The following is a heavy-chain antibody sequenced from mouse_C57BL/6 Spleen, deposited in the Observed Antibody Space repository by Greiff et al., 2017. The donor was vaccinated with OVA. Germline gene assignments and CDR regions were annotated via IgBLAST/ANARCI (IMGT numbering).Heavy chain of an antibody. J-gene: IGHJ2*01. CDR2: INPSTGGT. D-gene: IGHD2-5*01. Sequence: VQLKQSGPELVKPGASVKISCKASGYSFTGYYMNWVKQSPEKSLEWIGEINPSTGGTTYNQKFKAKATLTVDKSSSTAYMQLKSLTSEDSAVYYCARSGIVTTRYFDYWGQGTTLTVSS. V-gene: IGHV1-42*01. CDR3: ARSGIVTTRYFDY. CDR1: GYSFTGYY.